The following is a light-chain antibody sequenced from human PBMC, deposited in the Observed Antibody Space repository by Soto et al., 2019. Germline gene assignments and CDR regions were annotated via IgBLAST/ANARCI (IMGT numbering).Light chain of an antibody. CDR1: SGDVGNYNL. CDR2: EDD. CDR3: CLYLGGTSV. J-gene: IGLJ7*01. Sequence: QSALTQPASVSGSPGQLITISCSGVSGDVGNYNLVSWYQQYPGKAPALLIYEDDKRPSGVSNRFSGSKSDSTASLTISGLQAEDEADYYCCLYLGGTSVFGGGTQLTVL. V-gene: IGLV2-14*02.